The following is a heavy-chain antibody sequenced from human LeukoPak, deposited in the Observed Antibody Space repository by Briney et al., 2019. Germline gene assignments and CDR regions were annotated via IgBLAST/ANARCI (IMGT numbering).Heavy chain of an antibody. Sequence: PGGSLRLSCAASGFTFSSYSMNWVRQAPGKGLEWVAVILYNGSNKYYADSVKGRFTISRDNSKNTLYLQMNSLRAEDTAVYYCAKAGEPQWPIKDYYYYGMDVWGKGTTVTVSS. CDR1: GFTFSSYS. D-gene: IGHD6-19*01. J-gene: IGHJ6*04. V-gene: IGHV3-30*18. CDR2: ILYNGSNK. CDR3: AKAGEPQWPIKDYYYYGMDV.